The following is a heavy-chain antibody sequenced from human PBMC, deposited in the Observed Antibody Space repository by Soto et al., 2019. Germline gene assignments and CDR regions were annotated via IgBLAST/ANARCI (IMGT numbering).Heavy chain of an antibody. CDR2: ISYDGSNK. V-gene: IGHV3-30-3*01. CDR1: GFNFSSYA. CDR3: ARDYLIAAAGTGDY. Sequence: PGGSLRLSSTASGFNFSSYAMHWVRQAPGKGLEWVAVISYDGSNKYYADSVKGRFTISRDNSKNTLYLQMNSLRAEDTAVYYCARDYLIAAAGTGDYWGQGTLVTVSS. D-gene: IGHD6-13*01. J-gene: IGHJ4*02.